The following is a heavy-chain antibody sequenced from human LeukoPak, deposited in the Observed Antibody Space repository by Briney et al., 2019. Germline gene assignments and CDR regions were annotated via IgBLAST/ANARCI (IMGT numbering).Heavy chain of an antibody. CDR1: GFTFSSYD. Sequence: PGGSLRLSCAASGFTFSSYDMHWVRQATGRGLEWVSAIGTAGDTYYPGSVKGRFTISRENAKNSLYPQMNSLRAGDTAVYYCARVSAGYGGNPGAFDIWGQGTMVTVSS. CDR2: IGTAGDT. CDR3: ARVSAGYGGNPGAFDI. J-gene: IGHJ3*02. D-gene: IGHD4-23*01. V-gene: IGHV3-13*01.